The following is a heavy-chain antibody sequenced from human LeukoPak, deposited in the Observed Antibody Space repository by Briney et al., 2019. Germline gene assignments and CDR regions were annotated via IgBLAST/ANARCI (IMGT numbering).Heavy chain of an antibody. Sequence: PGGSLRLSCAASGFTFSSYAMGWVRQAPGKGLEWVSAISGSGGSTYYADSVKGRFTISRDNSKNTLYLQMNSLRAEDTAVYYCAKDLWYGSGSYTAEQEVYWGQGTLVTVSS. D-gene: IGHD3-10*01. CDR1: GFTFSSYA. J-gene: IGHJ4*02. V-gene: IGHV3-23*01. CDR2: ISGSGGST. CDR3: AKDLWYGSGSYTAEQEVY.